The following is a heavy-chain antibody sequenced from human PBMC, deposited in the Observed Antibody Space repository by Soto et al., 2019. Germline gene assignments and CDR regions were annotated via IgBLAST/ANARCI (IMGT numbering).Heavy chain of an antibody. CDR3: ATAPGPY. D-gene: IGHD2-21*02. CDR1: GDSISSSSYS. J-gene: IGHJ4*02. Sequence: SETLSLTCIVSGDSISSSSYSWAWIRQPPGKGLECIGTIYYVVNTYYNPSLKGRVTISVDRSKNQFSLKLSSVTAADTAVYYGATAPGPYWGQGTLVTVSS. CDR2: IYYVVNT. V-gene: IGHV4-39*07.